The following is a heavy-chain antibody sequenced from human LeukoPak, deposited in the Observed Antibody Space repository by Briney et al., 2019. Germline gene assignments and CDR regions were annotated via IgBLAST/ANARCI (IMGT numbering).Heavy chain of an antibody. V-gene: IGHV3-9*01. CDR1: GFTFDDYA. CDR2: ISWNSGSI. D-gene: IGHD6-13*01. Sequence: PGRSLRLSCAASGFTFDDYAMHWVRQAPGKGLEWVSGISWNSGSIGYADSVKGRFTISRDNAKNSLYLQMNSLRAEDTALYYCARQTGLSSWYGNYYFDYWGQGTLVTVSS. CDR3: ARQTGLSSWYGNYYFDY. J-gene: IGHJ4*02.